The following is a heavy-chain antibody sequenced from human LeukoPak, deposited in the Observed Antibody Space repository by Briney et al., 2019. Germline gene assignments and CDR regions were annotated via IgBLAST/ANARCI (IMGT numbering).Heavy chain of an antibody. V-gene: IGHV3-21*01. CDR2: ISNSGSYI. D-gene: IGHD5-18*01. CDR3: ANGALKLSLPDDAFDI. Sequence: GGSLRLSCAASGFTFSTYSMNWVRQAPGKGLEWVSSISNSGSYIYYADSVKGRFTISRDNSKNTLYLQMNSLRAEDTAVYYCANGALKLSLPDDAFDIWGQGTMVTVSS. J-gene: IGHJ3*02. CDR1: GFTFSTYS.